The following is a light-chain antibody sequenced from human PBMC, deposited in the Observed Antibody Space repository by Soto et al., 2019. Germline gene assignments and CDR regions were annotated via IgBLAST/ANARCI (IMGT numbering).Light chain of an antibody. V-gene: IGKV2-28*01. CDR2: LGS. Sequence: DSVMTQSPLSLPVTPGEPASISCRSSQSILHSNGYNYLVWYLQKPGQSPQLLIYLGSNRASGVPDRFSGSGSGTDFTLKISRVEAEDVGVYYCMQALQTRLTFGGGTKVEIK. J-gene: IGKJ4*01. CDR3: MQALQTRLT. CDR1: QSILHSNGYNY.